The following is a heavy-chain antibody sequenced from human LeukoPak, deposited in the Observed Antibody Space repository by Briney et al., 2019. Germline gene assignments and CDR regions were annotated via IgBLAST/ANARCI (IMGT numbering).Heavy chain of an antibody. Sequence: PSETLSLTCAVSGGSFSGYYWSWVRQPPGKGLEWIGEINHSGSTNYNPALKSRVTISVDTSKNQFSLKLSSVTAADTAVYYCARGPPYQALLNWGQGTLVTVSS. D-gene: IGHD2-2*01. V-gene: IGHV4-34*01. J-gene: IGHJ4*02. CDR1: GGSFSGYY. CDR3: ARGPPYQALLN. CDR2: INHSGST.